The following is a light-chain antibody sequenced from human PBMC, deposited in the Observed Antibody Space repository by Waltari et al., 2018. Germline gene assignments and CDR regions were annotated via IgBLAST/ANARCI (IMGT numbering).Light chain of an antibody. CDR1: SSDDGGYNY. V-gene: IGLV2-11*01. Sequence: QSALTQPRSVSGSPGQSVTISCTGISSDDGGYNYVSWYQQHPGKAPKLMIYDVSKRPSGVPDRFSGSKSGNTASLTISGLQAEDEADYYCCSYAGSYTWVFGGGTKLTVL. CDR2: DVS. J-gene: IGLJ3*02. CDR3: CSYAGSYTWV.